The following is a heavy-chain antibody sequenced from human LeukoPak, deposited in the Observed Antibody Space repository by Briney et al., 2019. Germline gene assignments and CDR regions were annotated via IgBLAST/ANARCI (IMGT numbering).Heavy chain of an antibody. CDR3: AKVRTYFYHGLDV. V-gene: IGHV3-23*01. D-gene: IGHD1-14*01. J-gene: IGHJ6*02. CDR1: GFTFSTCA. Sequence: GGSLRLSCAASGFTFSTCAMSWVRQAPGKGLEWVSGISGTTSGTYYTDSVKGRFTISRDNSKNTLFLQVNSLRAEDTAVYYCAKVRTYFYHGLDVWGQGTTVTVSS. CDR2: ISGTTSGT.